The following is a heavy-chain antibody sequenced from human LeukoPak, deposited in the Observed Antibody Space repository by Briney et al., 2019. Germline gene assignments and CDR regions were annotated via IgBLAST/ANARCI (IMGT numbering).Heavy chain of an antibody. Sequence: SETLSLTCTVSGGSINSYYWSWIRQPPGKGLEWIGYIYYSGSTNYNPSLKSRVTISVDTSKNQFSLKLSSVTAADTAVYYCARRMIVGNYFDYWGQGTLVTVSS. CDR3: ARRMIVGNYFDY. CDR2: IYYSGST. D-gene: IGHD1-26*01. J-gene: IGHJ4*02. CDR1: GGSINSYY. V-gene: IGHV4-59*08.